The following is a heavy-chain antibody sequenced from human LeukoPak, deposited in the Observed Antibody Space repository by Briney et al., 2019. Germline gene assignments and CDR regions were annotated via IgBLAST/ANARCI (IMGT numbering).Heavy chain of an antibody. CDR1: GGSISSSSYY. D-gene: IGHD2-2*01. CDR2: IYYSGST. Sequence: PSETLSLTCTVSGGSISSSSYYWGWIRQPPGKGLEWIGSIYYSGSTYYNPSLKSRVTISVDTSKNQFSLKLSSVTAADTAVYYCARHPRRPYCSSTSCYPSGWGQGTMVTVSS. CDR3: ARHPRRPYCSSTSCYPSG. J-gene: IGHJ3*01. V-gene: IGHV4-39*01.